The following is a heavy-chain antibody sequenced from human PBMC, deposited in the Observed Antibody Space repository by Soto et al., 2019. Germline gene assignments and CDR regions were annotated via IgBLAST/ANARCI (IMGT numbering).Heavy chain of an antibody. CDR3: ARVGVVVPAARPASGWFDP. V-gene: IGHV4-34*01. Sequence: SETLSLTCAVYGGSFSGYYWSWIRQPPGKGLEWIGEINHSGSTNYNPSLKSRVTISIDTSKNQFSLKLSSVTAADTAVYYCARVGVVVPAARPASGWFDPWGQGTLVTVSS. D-gene: IGHD2-2*01. CDR1: GGSFSGYY. CDR2: INHSGST. J-gene: IGHJ5*02.